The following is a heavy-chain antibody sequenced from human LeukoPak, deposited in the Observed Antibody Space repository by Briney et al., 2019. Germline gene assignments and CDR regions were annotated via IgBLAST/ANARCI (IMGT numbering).Heavy chain of an antibody. J-gene: IGHJ4*02. D-gene: IGHD4-23*01. CDR3: ARETPSRYFDY. CDR2: MNPNSGRT. CDR1: GYTLTTYD. Sequence: ASVKVSCKASGYTLTTYDINWVRQAPGQGLEWMGWMNPNSGRTGYALKFQDRISITRNTSISTAYMELSSLESEDMAVYYCARETPSRYFDYWGQGTLVTVSS. V-gene: IGHV1-8*01.